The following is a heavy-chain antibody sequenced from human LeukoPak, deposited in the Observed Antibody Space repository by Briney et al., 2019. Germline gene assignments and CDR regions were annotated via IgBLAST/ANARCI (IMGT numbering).Heavy chain of an antibody. V-gene: IGHV5-51*01. CDR1: GYSFSSYW. J-gene: IGHJ3*02. CDR2: IYPGDSDT. CDR3: ARLVRGGIDAFDI. D-gene: IGHD3-10*01. Sequence: GESLKISCKASGYSFSSYWIAWVRQMPGKGLEWMGIIYPGDSDTRYSPSFQGQVTISADKSISTAYLQWSSLKASDTAIYYCARLVRGGIDAFDIWGQGTMVTVSS.